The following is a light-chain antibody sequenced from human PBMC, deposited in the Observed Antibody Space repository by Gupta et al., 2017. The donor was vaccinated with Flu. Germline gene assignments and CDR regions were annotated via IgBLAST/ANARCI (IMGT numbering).Light chain of an antibody. CDR3: NQYTSSSSLV. Sequence: QSALTQPASVSGSPGQSITISCTGTSSDVGGYNYVSWYQQHPGKAPKLMIYEVSNRPSGVSNRFSGSKAGNTASLNXYXLQAEDXAYYYSNQYTSSSSLVFGTGTKLTVL. CDR2: EVS. J-gene: IGLJ1*01. V-gene: IGLV2-14*01. CDR1: SSDVGGYNY.